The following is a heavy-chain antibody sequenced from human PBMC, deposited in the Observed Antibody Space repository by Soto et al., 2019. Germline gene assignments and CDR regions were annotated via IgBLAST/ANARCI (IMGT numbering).Heavy chain of an antibody. J-gene: IGHJ3*02. Sequence: SETLSLTCAVYGGSFSGYYWSWIRQPPGKGLEWIGEINHSGSTNYNPSLKSRVTISVDTSKNQFSLKLSSVTAADTAVYYCARGYRIAAAGTAFDIWGQGTMVTVSS. CDR1: GGSFSGYY. CDR3: ARGYRIAAAGTAFDI. D-gene: IGHD6-13*01. V-gene: IGHV4-34*01. CDR2: INHSGST.